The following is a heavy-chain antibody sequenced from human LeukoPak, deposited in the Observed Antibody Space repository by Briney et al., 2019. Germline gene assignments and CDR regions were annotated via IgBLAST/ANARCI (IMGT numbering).Heavy chain of an antibody. Sequence: LTCAVSGASISSSIHYWSWIRQHPGKGLEWIGYIYYSGSTYYNPSLKSRVTISVDTSKNQFSLKLSSVTAADTAVYYCARGVRGAYNWFDPWGQGTLVTVSS. CDR2: IYYSGST. CDR3: ARGVRGAYNWFDP. D-gene: IGHD3-10*01. CDR1: GASISSSIHY. J-gene: IGHJ5*02. V-gene: IGHV4-31*11.